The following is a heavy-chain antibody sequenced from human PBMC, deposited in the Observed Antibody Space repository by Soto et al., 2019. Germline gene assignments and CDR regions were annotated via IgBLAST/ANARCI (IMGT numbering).Heavy chain of an antibody. D-gene: IGHD4-17*01. CDR2: IYYSGST. V-gene: IGHV4-59*01. CDR3: ARDGDGDYLNWFDP. CDR1: GGSISSYY. J-gene: IGHJ5*02. Sequence: QVQLQESGPGLVKPSETLSLTCTVSGGSISSYYWSWIRQPPGKGLEWIGYIYYSGSTNYNPSRKRRVTISVDTSKNQFSLKLSSVTAADTAVYYCARDGDGDYLNWFDPWGQGTLVTVSS.